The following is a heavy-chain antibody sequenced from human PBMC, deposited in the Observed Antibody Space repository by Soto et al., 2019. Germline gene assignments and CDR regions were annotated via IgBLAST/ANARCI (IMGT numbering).Heavy chain of an antibody. V-gene: IGHV4-59*02. CDR2: IYYSGST. CDR1: GDTVSSYY. CDR3: ASHYDSSGYYRFDY. Sequence: PSESMSLSCTVAGDTVSSYYWSWIRQPPGKGLEWIGYIYYSGSTNYNPSLKSRVTISVDTSKNQFSLKLSSVTAADTAVYYCASHYDSSGYYRFDYWGQGTLVTVSS. J-gene: IGHJ4*02. D-gene: IGHD3-22*01.